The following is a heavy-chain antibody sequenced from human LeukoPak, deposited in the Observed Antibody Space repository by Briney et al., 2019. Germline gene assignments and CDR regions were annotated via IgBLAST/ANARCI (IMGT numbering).Heavy chain of an antibody. V-gene: IGHV3-23*01. D-gene: IGHD3-10*02. J-gene: IGHJ6*03. Sequence: PGGSLRLSCAASGFTFSNYAMRWVRQAPGKGLEWVSGISGSGDSTYYADSVKGRFTISRDNSKNTLYLQMNSLRAEDTAVYYCARDLGTRITMFMDVWGKGTTVTISS. CDR2: ISGSGDST. CDR3: ARDLGTRITMFMDV. CDR1: GFTFSNYA.